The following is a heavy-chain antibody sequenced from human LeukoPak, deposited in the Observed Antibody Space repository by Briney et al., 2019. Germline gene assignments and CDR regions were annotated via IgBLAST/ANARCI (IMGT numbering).Heavy chain of an antibody. J-gene: IGHJ6*02. V-gene: IGHV4-31*03. CDR1: GGSISSGGYY. CDR2: IYYSGGT. D-gene: IGHD3-3*01. Sequence: PSETLSLACTVSGGSISSGGYYWSWIRQHPGKGLEWIGYIYYSGGTYYNPSLKSRVTISVDTSKNQFSLKLSSVTAADTAAYYCARDYESHYGMDVWGQGTTVTVSS. CDR3: ARDYESHYGMDV.